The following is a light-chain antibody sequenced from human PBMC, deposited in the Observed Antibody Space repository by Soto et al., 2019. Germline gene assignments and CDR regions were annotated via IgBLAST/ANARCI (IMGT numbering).Light chain of an antibody. Sequence: EIVLTQGPGTLCLSPGERATLACSASQSVSSHLAWDQQKPGQAPRLLIYGASTRATEIPARFSGSGSGTELTLTISSLQSEDFAVYYCQLYNHWPPSTFGRGTRLEIK. CDR3: QLYNHWPPST. V-gene: IGKV3-15*01. J-gene: IGKJ5*01. CDR2: GAS. CDR1: QSVSSH.